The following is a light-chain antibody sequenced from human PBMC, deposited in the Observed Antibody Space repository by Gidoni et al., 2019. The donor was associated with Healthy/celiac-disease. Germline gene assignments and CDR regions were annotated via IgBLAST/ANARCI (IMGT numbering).Light chain of an antibody. J-gene: IGKJ4*01. Sequence: DIQMTQSPSTLSASVGDRVTITCRARQSISSWLAWYQQKPGKAPKLLIYKASSLESGVPSRFSGSGSGTEFTLTISSRQPDDFATYYCQQYNSYPLTVGGGTKVEIK. CDR1: QSISSW. V-gene: IGKV1-5*03. CDR3: QQYNSYPLT. CDR2: KAS.